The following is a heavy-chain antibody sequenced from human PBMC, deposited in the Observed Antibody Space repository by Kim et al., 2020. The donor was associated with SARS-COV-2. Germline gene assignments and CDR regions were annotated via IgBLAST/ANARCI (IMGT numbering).Heavy chain of an antibody. CDR1: GFTFSRYW. CDR3: ARVLRGFDYLDC. Sequence: GGSLRLSCAASGFTFSRYWLSWVRQAPGKGLEWVAKIKEDGSEKYYVDSVKGRFTISRDNAKNSLYLQMNSLRAEDTAAYYCARVLRGFDYLDCWGQGTLGTVSP. D-gene: IGHD5-12*01. J-gene: IGHJ4*02. CDR2: IKEDGSEK. V-gene: IGHV3-7*05.